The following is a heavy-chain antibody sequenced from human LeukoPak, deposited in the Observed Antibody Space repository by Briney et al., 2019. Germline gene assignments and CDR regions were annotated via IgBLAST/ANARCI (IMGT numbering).Heavy chain of an antibody. CDR1: GGTFSSYA. D-gene: IGHD3-10*01. V-gene: IGHV1-69*05. CDR3: ARDNSVRDEAWWFNP. CDR2: IIPIFGTA. Sequence: ASLKVSSKPSGGTFSSYAISWVRQAPGQGLEWMGGIIPIFGTANYAQKFQGRVTLTRDMSTSTDYLELSSLRSEDTAVYYCARDNSVRDEAWWFNPWGQGTLVTVSS. J-gene: IGHJ5*02.